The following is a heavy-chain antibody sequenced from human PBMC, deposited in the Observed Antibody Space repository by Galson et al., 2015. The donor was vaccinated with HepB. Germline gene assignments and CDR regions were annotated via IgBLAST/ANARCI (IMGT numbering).Heavy chain of an antibody. D-gene: IGHD3-22*01. V-gene: IGHV1-58*01. Sequence: SVKVSCKASGFTFTSSAVQWVRQARGQRLERIGWIVVGSGNTNYAQKFQERVTITRDMSTSTAYMELSSLRSEDTAVYYWAAMYYYDSSGSDAFDIWGQGTMVTVSS. J-gene: IGHJ3*02. CDR3: AAMYYYDSSGSDAFDI. CDR1: GFTFTSSA. CDR2: IVVGSGNT.